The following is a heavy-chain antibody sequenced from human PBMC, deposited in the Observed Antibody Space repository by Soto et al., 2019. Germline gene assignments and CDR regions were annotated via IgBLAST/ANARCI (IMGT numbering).Heavy chain of an antibody. CDR1: GFSLTTSGVG. CDR3: AHSLGVDWFDP. V-gene: IGHV2-5*02. J-gene: IGHJ5*02. Sequence: QITLKESGPTLVKSTQTLTLTCTFSGFSLTTSGVGVGWIRQPPGKALEWLALIYWDDDKRYSPSLKSRLPIPKDTSKNQVVLMMTNMDPVDTATYFCAHSLGVDWFDPWGQGTLVTVSS. CDR2: IYWDDDK. D-gene: IGHD2-15*01.